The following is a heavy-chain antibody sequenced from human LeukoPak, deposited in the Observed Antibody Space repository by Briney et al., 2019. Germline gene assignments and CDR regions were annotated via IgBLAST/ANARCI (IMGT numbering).Heavy chain of an antibody. Sequence: GASVKVSCKASGYTFTSYGINWVRQAPGQGLEWMGWISAYNGNTNYAQKLQGRITLTTDTSTSTAYMDLRSLRSDDTAVYYCARLVEDYSNSGSYFSYFDYWGQGTLVTVSS. V-gene: IGHV1-18*01. D-gene: IGHD3-10*01. CDR1: GYTFTSYG. J-gene: IGHJ4*02. CDR3: ARLVEDYSNSGSYFSYFDY. CDR2: ISAYNGNT.